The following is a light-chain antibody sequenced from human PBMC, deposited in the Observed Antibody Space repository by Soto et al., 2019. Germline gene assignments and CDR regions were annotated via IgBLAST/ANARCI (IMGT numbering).Light chain of an antibody. J-gene: IGLJ2*01. V-gene: IGLV2-14*03. Sequence: QSVLTQPASVSGSPGQSITISCTGTSSDVGAYDYVSWYQQHPGKAPKLMIYAVSSRPSGVSNRFSGSKSGNTASLTISGLQAEDEADYYCSSYASSTTVLFGGGTKLTVL. CDR2: AVS. CDR1: SSDVGAYDY. CDR3: SSYASSTTVL.